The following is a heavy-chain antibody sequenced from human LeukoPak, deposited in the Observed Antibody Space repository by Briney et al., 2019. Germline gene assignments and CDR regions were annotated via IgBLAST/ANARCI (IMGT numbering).Heavy chain of an antibody. CDR1: VGSISSISYY. J-gene: IGHJ4*02. CDR3: ARAGRPSITGTTKGVDY. D-gene: IGHD1-7*01. V-gene: IGHV4-39*07. Sequence: PSESLSLTCTISVGSISSISYYWGWIRQAPGRGLEWIGSIYYTGSTYYNPSLKSRVTISVDTSKNQFSLKLSSVTAADTAVYYCARAGRPSITGTTKGVDYWGQGTLVTVSS. CDR2: IYYTGST.